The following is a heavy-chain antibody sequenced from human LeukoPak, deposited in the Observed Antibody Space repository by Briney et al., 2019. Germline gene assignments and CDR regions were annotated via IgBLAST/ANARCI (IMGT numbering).Heavy chain of an antibody. CDR2: ISYTGNH. V-gene: IGHV4-59*01. CDR3: ARTRGNSYSLGWFDS. J-gene: IGHJ5*01. Sequence: SETLSLTCTVSGDPISTYYWGWIRQPPGKGMVWIGFISYTGNHNYNLSLNSRVNMSIDTSKNLFSLRLSSGTAADAAVYYCARTRGNSYSLGWFDSWGQGTLVTVSS. CDR1: GDPISTYY. D-gene: IGHD5-18*01.